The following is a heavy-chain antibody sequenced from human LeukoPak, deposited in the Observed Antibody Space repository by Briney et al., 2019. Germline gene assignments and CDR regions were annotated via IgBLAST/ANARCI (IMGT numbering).Heavy chain of an antibody. V-gene: IGHV3-48*01. CDR3: ARGNSYMDV. Sequence: QSGGSLRLSCAASGFTFSGYTMNWVRQAPGKGLEWVSYISSSSTIYYADSVKDRFTISRDNAKNSLYLQMNSLRAEDTAVYSCARGNSYMDVWGKGTTVTVSS. CDR2: ISSSSTI. CDR1: GFTFSGYT. J-gene: IGHJ6*03.